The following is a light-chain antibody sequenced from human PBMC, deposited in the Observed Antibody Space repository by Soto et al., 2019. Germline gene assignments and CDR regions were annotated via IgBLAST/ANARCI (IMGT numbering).Light chain of an antibody. V-gene: IGKV3-15*01. CDR2: GAS. CDR1: QSVDGK. CDR3: QQYGDSPLT. Sequence: ELVMTQSPATLSVSPGERATLSCRASQSVDGKLAWYQQKPGQAPRLLIYGASTRATGIPARFSGSGSGTDFALAISRLEPEDFGVYYCQQYGDSPLTSGPGTKVDIK. J-gene: IGKJ3*01.